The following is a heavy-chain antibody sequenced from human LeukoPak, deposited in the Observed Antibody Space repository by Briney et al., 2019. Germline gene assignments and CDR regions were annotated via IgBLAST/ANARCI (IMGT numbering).Heavy chain of an antibody. CDR2: INPNSGGT. J-gene: IGHJ4*02. V-gene: IGHV1-2*02. CDR3: ARDQGSGSGWYWIDY. Sequence: VASVKVSCKASGYTFTGYYMHWVRQAPGQGLEWMGWINPNSGGTNYAQKFQGRVTMTRDTSISTAYMELSGLRSDDTAVCYCARDQGSGSGWYWIDYWGQGTLVTVSS. CDR1: GYTFTGYY. D-gene: IGHD6-19*01.